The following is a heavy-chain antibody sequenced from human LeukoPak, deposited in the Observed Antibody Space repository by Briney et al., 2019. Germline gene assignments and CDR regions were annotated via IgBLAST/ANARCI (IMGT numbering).Heavy chain of an antibody. J-gene: IGHJ4*02. CDR1: GYTFATSG. CDR2: ISPYNGNT. V-gene: IGHV1-18*01. CDR3: ARGGISSRIDY. D-gene: IGHD6-6*01. Sequence: ASVKVSCKTSGYTFATSGVSWVRQAPGQGLEWMGWISPYNGNTNYAQNIQGRATMTTDTSTNTAYMELRSLTFDDTAVYYCARGGISSRIDYWGQGTLVSVPS.